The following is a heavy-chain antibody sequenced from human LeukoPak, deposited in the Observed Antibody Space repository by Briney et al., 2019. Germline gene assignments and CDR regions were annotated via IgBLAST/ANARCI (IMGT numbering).Heavy chain of an antibody. V-gene: IGHV3-21*01. CDR3: ASGPWFGESADY. CDR2: ISSSSSYI. Sequence: GGSLRLSCAASGFTFSSYSMNWVRQAPGKGLEWVSSISSSSSYIYYADSVKGRFTISRDNAKNSLYLQMNSLRAEDTAVYYCASGPWFGESADYWGQGTLVIVSS. D-gene: IGHD3-10*01. CDR1: GFTFSSYS. J-gene: IGHJ4*02.